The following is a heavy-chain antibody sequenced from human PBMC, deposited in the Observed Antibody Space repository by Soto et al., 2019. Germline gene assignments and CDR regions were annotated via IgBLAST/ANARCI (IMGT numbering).Heavy chain of an antibody. J-gene: IGHJ4*02. Sequence: QLHLIQSGADVKKPGASVRVSCEIIGHNLTELSMHWVRQAPGKGLEWLGGFDPEDGKPLYAQRFRGRLTLTEDPSTETTYMELASLTFEDTAVYFCATAVLDYWGQGTLVIVS. CDR2: FDPEDGKP. CDR3: ATAVLDY. V-gene: IGHV1-24*01. CDR1: GHNLTELS.